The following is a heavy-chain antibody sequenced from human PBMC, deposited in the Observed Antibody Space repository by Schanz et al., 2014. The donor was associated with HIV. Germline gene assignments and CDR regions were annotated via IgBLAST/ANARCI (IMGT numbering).Heavy chain of an antibody. D-gene: IGHD1-26*01. J-gene: IGHJ4*02. CDR1: GFTFSYYA. CDR3: ARGLGASIWDY. Sequence: EVQLVESGGGLVQPGGSLRLSCAASGFTFSYYAMSWVRQAPGKGLDWVSAISGSGGSTYYADSVKGRFTISRDNAKNSLSLQVNSLRADDTAVYYCARGLGASIWDYWGQGTLVTVSS. CDR2: ISGSGGST. V-gene: IGHV3-23*04.